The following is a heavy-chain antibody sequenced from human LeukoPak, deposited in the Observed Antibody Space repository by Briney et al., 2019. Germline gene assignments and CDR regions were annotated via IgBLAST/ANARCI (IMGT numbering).Heavy chain of an antibody. CDR2: IYTSGST. V-gene: IGHV4-4*07. Sequence: MTSETLSLTCAVYGGSFSGYYWSWIRQPARKGLEWIGRIYTSGSTNYNPSLKSRVTMSVDTSKNQFSLKLSSVTAADTAVYYCARELVATILPYYYYYMDVWGKGTTVTISS. CDR3: ARELVATILPYYYYYMDV. J-gene: IGHJ6*03. CDR1: GGSFSGYY. D-gene: IGHD5-12*01.